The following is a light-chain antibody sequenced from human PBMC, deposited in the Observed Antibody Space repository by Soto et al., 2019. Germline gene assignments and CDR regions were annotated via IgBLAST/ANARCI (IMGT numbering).Light chain of an antibody. CDR3: QKYDRAPFT. J-gene: IGKJ3*01. Sequence: DIQMTQSPSSLSASVGDRVTITCRASQDISDFLAWYQQRPGRLPKLLLFGSSTLQSGVPARFSGSGSGTLFTLTINGLLPEDVATYYCQKYDRAPFTFGPGTKVDIK. V-gene: IGKV1-27*01. CDR2: GSS. CDR1: QDISDF.